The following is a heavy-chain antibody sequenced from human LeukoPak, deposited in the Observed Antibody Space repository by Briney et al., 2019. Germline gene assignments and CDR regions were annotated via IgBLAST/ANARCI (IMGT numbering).Heavy chain of an antibody. J-gene: IGHJ3*02. CDR2: INHSGST. V-gene: IGHV4-34*01. D-gene: IGHD2-2*01. CDR1: GFTFSSYW. CDR3: ARGLGALGSTQNAFDI. Sequence: GSLRLSCAASGFTFSSYWMGWVRQPPGKGLEWIGEINHSGSTNYNPSLKSRVTISVDTSKNQFSLKLSSVTAADTAVYYCARGLGALGSTQNAFDIWGQGTMVTVSS.